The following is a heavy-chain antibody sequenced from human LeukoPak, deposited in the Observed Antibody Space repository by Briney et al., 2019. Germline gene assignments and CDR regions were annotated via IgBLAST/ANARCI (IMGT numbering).Heavy chain of an antibody. D-gene: IGHD6-13*01. Sequence: GRSLRLSCAASGFTFSSYAMSWVRQAPGKGLEWVSAISGSGGSTYYADSVKGRFTISRDNSKNPLYLQMNSLRAEDTAVYYCAKDFTPPIAAAAPYYFDYWGQGTLVTVSS. CDR3: AKDFTPPIAAAAPYYFDY. J-gene: IGHJ4*02. CDR1: GFTFSSYA. CDR2: ISGSGGST. V-gene: IGHV3-23*01.